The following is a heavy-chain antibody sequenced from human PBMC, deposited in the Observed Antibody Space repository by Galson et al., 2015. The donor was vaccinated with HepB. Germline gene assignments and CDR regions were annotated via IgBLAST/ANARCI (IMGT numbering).Heavy chain of an antibody. CDR3: ATGELERDAFDI. CDR1: GYTLTELS. CDR2: FDPEDGET. D-gene: IGHD1-1*01. Sequence: SVKVSCKVSGYTLTELSMHWVRQAPGKGLEWMGGFDPEDGETIYAQKFQGRVTMTEDTSTDTAYMELSSLRSEDTAVYYCATGELERDAFDIWGQGTMVTVSS. J-gene: IGHJ3*02. V-gene: IGHV1-24*01.